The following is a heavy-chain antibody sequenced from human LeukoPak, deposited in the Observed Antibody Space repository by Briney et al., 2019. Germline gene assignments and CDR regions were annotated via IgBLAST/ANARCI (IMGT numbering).Heavy chain of an antibody. V-gene: IGHV6-1*01. D-gene: IGHD1-26*01. J-gene: IGHJ3*02. CDR1: GDSVSSNSAA. CDR3: TRVSGSYFNSNAFDI. CDR2: TYYRSRWYN. Sequence: SQTLSLTCAISGDSVSSNSAAWNWIRQSPSRGPEWLGRTYYRSRWYNDYAVSVESRIAINPDTSKNQVSLQLNSVTPEDTAVYYCTRVSGSYFNSNAFDIWGQGTMVTVSS.